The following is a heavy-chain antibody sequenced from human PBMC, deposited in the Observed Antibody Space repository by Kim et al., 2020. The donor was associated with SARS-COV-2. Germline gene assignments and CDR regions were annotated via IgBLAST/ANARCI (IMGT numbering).Heavy chain of an antibody. Sequence: GGSLRLSCAASGFTFSSYEMNWVRRAPGKGLEWVSYISSSGSTIYYADSVKGRFTISRDNAKNSLYLQMNSLGAEDTAVYYCARDRGLRYFDYDAFDIWGQGTMVTVSS. J-gene: IGHJ3*02. CDR3: ARDRGLRYFDYDAFDI. V-gene: IGHV3-48*03. CDR1: GFTFSSYE. D-gene: IGHD3-9*01. CDR2: ISSSGSTI.